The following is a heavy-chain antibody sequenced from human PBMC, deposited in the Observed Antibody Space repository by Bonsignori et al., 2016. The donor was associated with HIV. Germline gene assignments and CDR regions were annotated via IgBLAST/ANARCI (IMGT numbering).Heavy chain of an antibody. D-gene: IGHD2-21*01. J-gene: IGHJ4*02. CDR2: IDHTGTVT. Sequence: VRQAPGKGLEWLSYIDHTGTVTHYERSVKGRFTISRDDAKKSLYLQMHSLRAEDTGVYYCAREMLACGGDCADYWGQGTLVTVSS. V-gene: IGHV3-48*03. CDR3: AREMLACGGDCADY.